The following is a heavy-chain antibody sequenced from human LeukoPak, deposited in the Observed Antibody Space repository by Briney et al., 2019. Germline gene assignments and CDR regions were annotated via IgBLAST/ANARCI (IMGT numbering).Heavy chain of an antibody. CDR2: INPILGIT. D-gene: IGHD1-26*01. Sequence: SVKVSRKASGGTFSNYSISWVRQAPGQGLEWVGSINPILGITNYAQKFKGRVTITADNTTSTAYMELSSLRSEDTAVYYCARDGSTGTYFQHWGQGPLVTVSS. CDR1: GGTFSNYS. V-gene: IGHV1-69*04. CDR3: ARDGSTGTYFQH. J-gene: IGHJ1*01.